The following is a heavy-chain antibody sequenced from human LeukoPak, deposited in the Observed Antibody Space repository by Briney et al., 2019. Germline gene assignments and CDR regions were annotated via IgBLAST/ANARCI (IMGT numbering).Heavy chain of an antibody. J-gene: IGHJ6*03. D-gene: IGHD6-19*01. CDR2: IGRRSRTI. V-gene: IGHV3-48*01. Sequence: GGSLRLSCVASGFIFSNYSINWVRQAPGKGLQWVSYIGRRSRTIYYADSVKGRFTISKDNAKNSLYLQMNSLRAEDTAVYYCARRWEVAGTYEYYMDVWGKGTTVTV. CDR1: GFIFSNYS. CDR3: ARRWEVAGTYEYYMDV.